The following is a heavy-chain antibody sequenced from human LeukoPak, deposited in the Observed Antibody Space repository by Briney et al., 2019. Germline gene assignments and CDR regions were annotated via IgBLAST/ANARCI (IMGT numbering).Heavy chain of an antibody. D-gene: IGHD3-22*01. Sequence: TGCSLSLSCAASGFTFSSYAMGWVRQAPGKGLEWVSTISGSGVSTYYADSVKGRFTISRDNSKNTLYLQMNNLRAEDSALYYCARGGRGSAAVVAPRSFDIWGQGTMVTVSS. CDR3: ARGGRGSAAVVAPRSFDI. J-gene: IGHJ3*02. CDR1: GFTFSSYA. V-gene: IGHV3-23*01. CDR2: ISGSGVST.